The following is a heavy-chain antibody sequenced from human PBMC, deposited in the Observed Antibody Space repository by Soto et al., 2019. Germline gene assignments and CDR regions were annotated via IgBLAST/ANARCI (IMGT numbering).Heavy chain of an antibody. V-gene: IGHV3-72*01. CDR1: GFTFSDHH. CDR2: GRNKATSYTS. J-gene: IGHJ4*02. D-gene: IGHD2-8*02. CDR3: VRVDYCNAGVCPPLDW. Sequence: EVQLVESGGGLVQSGGSLRLSCAASGFTFSDHHIDWVRQAPGKGLEWIGRGRNKATSYTSEYAASVKGRFTISRDDSTNLMHLKMNSLKTEDTYVYHCVRVDYCNAGVCPPLDWWGQGTLVIVSS.